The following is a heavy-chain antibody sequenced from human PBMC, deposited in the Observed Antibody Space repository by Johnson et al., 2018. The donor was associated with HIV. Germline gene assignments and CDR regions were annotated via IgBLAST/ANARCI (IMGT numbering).Heavy chain of an antibody. Sequence: VQLVESGGGLVQPGGSLRLSCAASGFTFSDHDYYMDWVRQAPGKGLEWVSGINWNGGSTGYADSVKGRFTISRDNSKNSLYLQMNSLRAEDTALYYCAKDTATPWGYYDSSGTGAFDIWGQGTMVTVSS. V-gene: IGHV3-20*04. CDR2: INWNGGST. J-gene: IGHJ3*02. CDR3: AKDTATPWGYYDSSGTGAFDI. CDR1: GFTFSDHD. D-gene: IGHD3-22*01.